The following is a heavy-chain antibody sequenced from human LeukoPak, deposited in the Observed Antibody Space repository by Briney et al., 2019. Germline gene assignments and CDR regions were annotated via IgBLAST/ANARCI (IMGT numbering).Heavy chain of an antibody. J-gene: IGHJ3*02. Sequence: PGGSLRLSCAASGFTFDDYAIHWVRQAPGKGLEWVSGISWNSGSIGYADSVKGRFTISRDNAKNSLYLQMNSLRTEDTALYYCAKDQGYSSSEGAFDIWGQGTMVTVSS. CDR3: AKDQGYSSSEGAFDI. D-gene: IGHD6-13*01. V-gene: IGHV3-9*01. CDR2: ISWNSGSI. CDR1: GFTFDDYA.